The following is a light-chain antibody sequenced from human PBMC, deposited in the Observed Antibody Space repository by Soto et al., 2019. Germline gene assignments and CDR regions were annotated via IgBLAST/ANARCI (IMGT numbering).Light chain of an antibody. Sequence: QSALTQPASVSGSPRQSITISCSGTSSDVGSHNSVSWYQHQPGKAPQLIIYEVTNRPSGVSDRFFGSKSGNTASLTISGLLPEDEGLYYCSSFAGSNNFPYVFGTGTKLTVL. J-gene: IGLJ1*01. CDR2: EVT. CDR1: SSDVGSHNS. V-gene: IGLV2-14*01. CDR3: SSFAGSNNFPYV.